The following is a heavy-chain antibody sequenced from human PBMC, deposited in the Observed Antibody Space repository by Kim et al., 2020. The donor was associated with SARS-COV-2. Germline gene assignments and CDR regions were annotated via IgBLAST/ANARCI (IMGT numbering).Heavy chain of an antibody. J-gene: IGHJ6*02. Sequence: GESLKISCKGSGYSFTSYWIGWVRQMPGKGLEWMGIIYPGDSDTRYSPSFQGQVTISADKSISTAYLQWSSLKASDTAMYYCARTRRYAYYYDSSAGNYYYGMDVWGQGTTVTVSS. CDR3: ARTRRYAYYYDSSAGNYYYGMDV. CDR2: IYPGDSDT. CDR1: GYSFTSYW. D-gene: IGHD3-22*01. V-gene: IGHV5-51*01.